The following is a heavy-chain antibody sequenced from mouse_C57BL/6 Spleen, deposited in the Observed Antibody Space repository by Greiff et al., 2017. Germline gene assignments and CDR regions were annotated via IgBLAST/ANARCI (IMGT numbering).Heavy chain of an antibody. CDR2: IWRGGST. D-gene: IGHD2-3*01. CDR3: AKDGLLPYYYAMDY. CDR1: GFSLTSYG. V-gene: IGHV2-5*01. J-gene: IGHJ4*01. Sequence: VKLMESGPGLVQPSQSLSITCTVSGFSLTSYGVHWVRQSPGKGLEWLGVIWRGGSTDYNAAFMSRLSITKDNSKSQVFFKMNSLQADDTAIYYCAKDGLLPYYYAMDYWGQGTSVTVSS.